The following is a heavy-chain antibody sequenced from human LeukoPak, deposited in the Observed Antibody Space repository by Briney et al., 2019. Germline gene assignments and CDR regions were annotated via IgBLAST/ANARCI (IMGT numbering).Heavy chain of an antibody. CDR1: EFTFAIYW. Sequence: GGSLRLSCAASEFTFAIYWMSWVRQSPGKGLEWVANIKQDGSEKYYADSVKGRFTISRDNAKNSLYLQMNSLRAEDSAVYYCASQLERRQGWFDPWGQGTLVTVSS. D-gene: IGHD1-1*01. V-gene: IGHV3-7*01. CDR3: ASQLERRQGWFDP. J-gene: IGHJ5*02. CDR2: IKQDGSEK.